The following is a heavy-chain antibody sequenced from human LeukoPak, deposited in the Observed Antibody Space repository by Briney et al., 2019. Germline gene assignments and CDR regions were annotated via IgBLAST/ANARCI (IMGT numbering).Heavy chain of an antibody. CDR2: INHSGST. CDR3: ARKLPAANTRHFDY. Sequence: SGTLSLTCAVYGGSFSGYYWSWIRQPPGKGLEWIGEINHSGSTNYNPSLKSRVTISIDTSKNQFSLKLSSVTAADTAVYYCARKLPAANTRHFDYWGQGTLVTVSS. V-gene: IGHV4-34*01. J-gene: IGHJ4*02. D-gene: IGHD2-2*01. CDR1: GGSFSGYY.